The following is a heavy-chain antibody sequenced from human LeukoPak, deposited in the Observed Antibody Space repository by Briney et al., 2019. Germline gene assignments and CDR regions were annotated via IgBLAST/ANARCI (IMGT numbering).Heavy chain of an antibody. J-gene: IGHJ4*02. D-gene: IGHD5-24*01. Sequence: ASVKVSCKASGYTFTGYYMHWVRQAPGQGLEWMGWINPNSGGTNSAQKFQGRVTMTRDTSISTAYMELSRLRSDDTAVYYCARDQGMDGYNLGFIDYWGQGTLVTVSS. CDR1: GYTFTGYY. V-gene: IGHV1-2*02. CDR2: INPNSGGT. CDR3: ARDQGMDGYNLGFIDY.